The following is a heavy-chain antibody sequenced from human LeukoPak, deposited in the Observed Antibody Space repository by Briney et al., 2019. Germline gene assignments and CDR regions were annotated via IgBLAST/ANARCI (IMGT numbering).Heavy chain of an antibody. J-gene: IGHJ4*02. Sequence: ASVKVSCKASGYTFTSYGISWVQQAPGQGLEWMGWISAYNGNTNYAQKLQGRVTMTTDTSTSTAYMELRSLRSDDTAVYYCARGLEDYYDSSGYYYGHDYWGQGTLVTVSS. CDR1: GYTFTSYG. V-gene: IGHV1-18*01. D-gene: IGHD3-22*01. CDR3: ARGLEDYYDSSGYYYGHDY. CDR2: ISAYNGNT.